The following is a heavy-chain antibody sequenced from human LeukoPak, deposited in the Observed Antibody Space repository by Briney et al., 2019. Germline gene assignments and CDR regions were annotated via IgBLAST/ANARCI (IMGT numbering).Heavy chain of an antibody. CDR2: IIPIFGTA. Sequence: SVKVSCKASGGTFSSYAISWVRQAPGQGLEWMGRIIPIFGTANYAQKFQGRVTITTDESTSTAYMELSSLRSEDTAVYYCARDRYIVVVLGEAFDIWGQGTMVTVSS. CDR1: GGTFSSYA. V-gene: IGHV1-69*05. J-gene: IGHJ3*02. CDR3: ARDRYIVVVLGEAFDI. D-gene: IGHD3-22*01.